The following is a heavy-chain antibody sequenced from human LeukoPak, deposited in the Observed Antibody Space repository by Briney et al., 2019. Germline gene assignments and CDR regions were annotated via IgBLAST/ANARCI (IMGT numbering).Heavy chain of an antibody. Sequence: PGGSLRLSCAASGFTFSSYSMNWVRQAPGKGLEWVSSISSSSSYIYYADSVKGRFTTSRDNAKNSLYLQMNSLRAEDTAVYYCARDMGDYYDSSGYPYWGQGTLVTVSS. CDR3: ARDMGDYYDSSGYPY. CDR1: GFTFSSYS. CDR2: ISSSSSYI. D-gene: IGHD3-22*01. J-gene: IGHJ4*02. V-gene: IGHV3-21*01.